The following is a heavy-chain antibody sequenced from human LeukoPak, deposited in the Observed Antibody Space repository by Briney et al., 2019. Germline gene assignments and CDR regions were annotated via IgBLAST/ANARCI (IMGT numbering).Heavy chain of an antibody. D-gene: IGHD5-12*01. J-gene: IGHJ5*02. Sequence: SETLSLTCTVSGGSISNYYWGWIRQPPGKGLEWIGYIYYSGSTNYNPSLKSRVTFSVDTSKNQFSLKLRSVTAADTAMYYCAKYGGHNWFDPWGQGTLVTVSS. CDR1: GGSISNYY. CDR2: IYYSGST. V-gene: IGHV4-59*03. CDR3: AKYGGHNWFDP.